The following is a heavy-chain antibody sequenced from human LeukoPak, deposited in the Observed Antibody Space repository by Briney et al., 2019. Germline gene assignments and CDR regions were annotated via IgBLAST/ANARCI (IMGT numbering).Heavy chain of an antibody. J-gene: IGHJ4*02. D-gene: IGHD2-2*01. Sequence: ASVKVSCKVSGYTLTELSMHWVRQAPGKGLEWMGGFDPEDGETIYAQKFQGRVTMTEDTSTDTAYMELSSLRSEDTAVYYCAAVSPIPALGPQPLNYWGQGTLVTVSS. CDR2: FDPEDGET. CDR3: AAVSPIPALGPQPLNY. CDR1: GYTLTELS. V-gene: IGHV1-24*01.